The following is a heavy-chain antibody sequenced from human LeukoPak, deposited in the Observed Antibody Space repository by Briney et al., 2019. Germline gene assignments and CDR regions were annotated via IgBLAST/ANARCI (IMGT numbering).Heavy chain of an antibody. V-gene: IGHV3-30*18. CDR2: ISYDGSNK. CDR1: GFTFSSYG. CDR3: AKGSYNVLRFLEWLPQDDYFDY. D-gene: IGHD3-3*01. J-gene: IGHJ4*02. Sequence: GGSLRLSCAVSGFTFSSYGMHWVRQAPGKGLEWVAVISYDGSNKYYADSVKGRFTISRDNSKNTLYLQMNSLRAEDTAVYYCAKGSYNVLRFLEWLPQDDYFDYWGQGTLVTVSS.